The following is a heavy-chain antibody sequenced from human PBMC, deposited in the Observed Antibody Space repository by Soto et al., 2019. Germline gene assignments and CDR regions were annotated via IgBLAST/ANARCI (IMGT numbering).Heavy chain of an antibody. Sequence: GGSLRLSCAASGFTFSSYSMNWVRQAPGKGLEWVSYISSSSSTIYYADSVKGRFTISRDNAKNSLYLQMNSLRDEDTAVYYCTRDSSGSYYWNYYFDSWGQGTLVTVSS. D-gene: IGHD3-10*01. V-gene: IGHV3-48*02. J-gene: IGHJ4*02. CDR2: ISSSSSTI. CDR3: TRDSSGSYYWNYYFDS. CDR1: GFTFSSYS.